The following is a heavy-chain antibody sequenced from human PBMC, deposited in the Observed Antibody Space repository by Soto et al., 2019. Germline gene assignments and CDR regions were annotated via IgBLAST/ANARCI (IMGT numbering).Heavy chain of an antibody. D-gene: IGHD3-22*01. J-gene: IGHJ4*02. V-gene: IGHV2-5*02. CDR2: IYWDDDK. CDR3: AHTVAMAEHYYDSSGYVDY. Sequence: QITLKESGPTLVKPTQTLTLTCTFSGFSLSTSGVGVGWIRQPPGKALEWLALIYWDDDKRYSPSLKSRLTITNDTSKNQVVLTMTHMDPVDTATYYCAHTVAMAEHYYDSSGYVDYWGQGTLVTVSS. CDR1: GFSLSTSGVG.